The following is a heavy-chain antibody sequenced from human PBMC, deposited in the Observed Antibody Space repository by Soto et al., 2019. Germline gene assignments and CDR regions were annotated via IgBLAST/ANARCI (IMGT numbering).Heavy chain of an antibody. J-gene: IGHJ3*01. Sequence: EVQLLEPGGGLVQPGGSLRLSCAASEFTFSSYFMTWVRQAPGKGLDWVSSISGNGGRTYYADSVKGRFTISRDNSKNTLYLQMNRLRAEDTAVYYRARDPNGDWLGAFDFWGQKTMVTVSS. CDR2: ISGNGGRT. V-gene: IGHV3-23*01. D-gene: IGHD4-17*01. CDR1: EFTFSSYF. CDR3: ARDPNGDWLGAFDF.